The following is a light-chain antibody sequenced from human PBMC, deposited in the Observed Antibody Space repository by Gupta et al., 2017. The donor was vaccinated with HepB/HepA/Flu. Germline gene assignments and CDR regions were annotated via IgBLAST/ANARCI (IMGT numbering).Light chain of an antibody. V-gene: IGKV3-11*01. CDR1: QSVSRY. CDR3: QQRTNGHRLVT. CDR2: DAS. Sequence: EIVLTQSPATLSLSPGERATLSCRASQSVSRYLAWYQQKPSQAPRLLIYDASNRAKGITARFSGSGDGTDFTLTIISREPEDFAVYYCQQRTNGHRLVTFGQGTQVEIK. J-gene: IGKJ5*01.